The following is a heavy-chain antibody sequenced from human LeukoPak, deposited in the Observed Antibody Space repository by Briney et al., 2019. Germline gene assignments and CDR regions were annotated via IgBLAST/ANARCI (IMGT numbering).Heavy chain of an antibody. CDR2: ISAYNGNT. CDR1: GYTFTSYG. Sequence: GASVKVSCKASGYTFTSYGISWVRQAPGQGLEWMGWISAYNGNTNYAQKFQGRVTMTEDTSTDTAYMELSSLRSEDTAVYYCATGSLTPWFGESRTGFDYWGQGTLVTVSS. CDR3: ATGSLTPWFGESRTGFDY. J-gene: IGHJ4*02. V-gene: IGHV1-18*01. D-gene: IGHD3-10*01.